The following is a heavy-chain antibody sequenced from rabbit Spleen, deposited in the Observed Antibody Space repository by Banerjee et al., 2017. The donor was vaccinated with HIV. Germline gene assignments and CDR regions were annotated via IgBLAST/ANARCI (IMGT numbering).Heavy chain of an antibody. V-gene: IGHV1S45*01. CDR1: GVSFSDKDV. D-gene: IGHD1-1*01. CDR2: INTATGKA. CDR3: ARDTATSFSTYGMDL. Sequence: EQLEESGGGLVKPEGSLTLTCKASGVSFSDKDVMCWVRQAPGKGLEWTACINTATGKAVYATWAKGRFTISKASSTTVTLQMTSLTAADTATYFCARDTATSFSTYGMDLWGQGTLVTVS. J-gene: IGHJ6*01.